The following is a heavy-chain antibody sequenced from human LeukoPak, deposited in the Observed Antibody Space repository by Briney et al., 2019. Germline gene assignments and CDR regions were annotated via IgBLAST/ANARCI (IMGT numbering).Heavy chain of an antibody. Sequence: GGSLRLSCAASGFTISNHWMHWVRQAPGKGLVWVSGINSDGSGTTYADSVKGRFTISRDNAKNTLYLQMNSLRVEDTAVYYCGRGHYYGMDVWGQGTTVTVPS. CDR2: INSDGSGT. V-gene: IGHV3-74*01. CDR1: GFTISNHW. CDR3: GRGHYYGMDV. J-gene: IGHJ6*02.